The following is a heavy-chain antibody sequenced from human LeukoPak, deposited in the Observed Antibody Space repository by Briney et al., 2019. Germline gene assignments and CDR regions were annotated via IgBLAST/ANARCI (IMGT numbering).Heavy chain of an antibody. CDR2: INHSGST. D-gene: IGHD6-19*01. V-gene: IGHV4-34*01. CDR3: ASLIAVAGTNAFDI. Sequence: SETLSLTCAVYGGSFSGYYRSWIRQPPGKGLEWIGEINHSGSTNYNPSLKSRVTISVDTSKNQFSLKLSSVTAADTAVYYCASLIAVAGTNAFDIWGQGTMVTVPP. J-gene: IGHJ3*02. CDR1: GGSFSGYY.